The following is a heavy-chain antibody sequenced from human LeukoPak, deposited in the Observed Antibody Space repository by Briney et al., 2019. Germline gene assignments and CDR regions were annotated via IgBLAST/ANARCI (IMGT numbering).Heavy chain of an antibody. CDR2: INPSGGST. CDR1: GYTFIRHY. J-gene: IGHJ6*03. Sequence: GASVKVSCKASGYTFIRHYIHWVRQAPGQGLEWMGIINPSGGSTSYAQKFQGRATMTSDMSTSTVYMELSSLRSEDTAVYYCARDAEEYLLLSYMDVWGKGTTVTVSS. V-gene: IGHV1-46*01. CDR3: ARDAEEYLLLSYMDV. D-gene: IGHD3-10*01.